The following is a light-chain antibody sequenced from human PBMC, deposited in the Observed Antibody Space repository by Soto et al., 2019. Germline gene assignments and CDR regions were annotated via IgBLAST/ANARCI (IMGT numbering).Light chain of an antibody. CDR3: CSYAGSYTHV. Sequence: QSALTQPASVSGSPGQSITISCAGTMRDVGAYNLVSWYQQHPGRAPQLIIYDVIKRPSGVPDRFSGSKSGNTASLTISGLQAEDEADYYCCSYAGSYTHVFGTGTKLTVL. CDR1: MRDVGAYNL. CDR2: DVI. V-gene: IGLV2-11*01. J-gene: IGLJ1*01.